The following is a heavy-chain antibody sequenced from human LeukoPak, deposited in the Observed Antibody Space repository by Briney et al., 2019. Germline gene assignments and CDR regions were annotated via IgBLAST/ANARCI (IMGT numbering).Heavy chain of an antibody. CDR1: SGSFSGFY. V-gene: IGHV4-34*01. CDR2: INHSRST. Sequence: PSETLSLTCAVYSGSFSGFYWTWIRQPPGKGLEWIGQINHSRSTHYNPSLKSRVTISVDTSKNQFSLKLSPVTAADTAVYYCARVAKYFDLWGRGTLVTVSS. CDR3: ARVAKYFDL. J-gene: IGHJ2*01.